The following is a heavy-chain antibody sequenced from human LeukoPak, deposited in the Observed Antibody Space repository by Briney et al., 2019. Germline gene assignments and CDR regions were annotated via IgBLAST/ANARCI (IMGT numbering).Heavy chain of an antibody. V-gene: IGHV4-31*03. Sequence: SQTLSLTCTVSGGSISSGGYYWSWIRQHPGKGLEWIGYVYYSGSTYYNPSLKSRVTISVDTSKNQFSLKLSSVTAADTAVYYCARDHSGGSGGNWFDPWGQGTLVTVSS. J-gene: IGHJ5*02. CDR3: ARDHSGGSGGNWFDP. D-gene: IGHD3-10*01. CDR2: VYYSGST. CDR1: GGSISSGGYY.